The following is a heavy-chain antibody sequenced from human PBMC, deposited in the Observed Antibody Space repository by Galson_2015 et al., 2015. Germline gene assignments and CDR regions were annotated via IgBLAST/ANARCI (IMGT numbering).Heavy chain of an antibody. V-gene: IGHV1-24*01. D-gene: IGHD3-10*01. CDR3: ATPYYYGSGALIYYYYGMDV. J-gene: IGHJ6*02. Sequence: SVKVSCKVSGYTLTELSMHWVRQAPGKGLEWMGGFDPEDGETIYAQKFQGRVTMTEDTSTDTAYMELSSLRSEDTAVYYCATPYYYGSGALIYYYYGMDVWGQGTTVTVSS. CDR2: FDPEDGET. CDR1: GYTLTELS.